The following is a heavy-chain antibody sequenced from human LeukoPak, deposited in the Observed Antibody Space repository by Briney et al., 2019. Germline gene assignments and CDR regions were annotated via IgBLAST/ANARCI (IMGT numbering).Heavy chain of an antibody. V-gene: IGHV4-38-2*01. Sequence: SETLSLTCAVSGYSISRGYYWGWIRPPPGKELECIGSVYHSGITYYNPSLMSRVTISVDKSKNQFSLKLTSVTAADTAVYYCARRVPFMEWERNWFDPWGPGTLVTVSS. CDR1: GYSISRGYY. J-gene: IGHJ5*02. CDR3: ARRVPFMEWERNWFDP. D-gene: IGHD3-3*01. CDR2: VYHSGIT.